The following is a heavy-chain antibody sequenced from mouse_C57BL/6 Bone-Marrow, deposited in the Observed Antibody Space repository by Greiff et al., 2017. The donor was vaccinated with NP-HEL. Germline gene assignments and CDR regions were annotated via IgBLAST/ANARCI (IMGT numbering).Heavy chain of an antibody. Sequence: EVKLVESGGDLVKPGGSLKLSCAASGFTFSSYGMSWVRQTPDKRLEWVATISSGGSYTYYPDSVKGRFTISRDNAKNTLYLQMSSLKSEDTAMYYCARHLTTVVAPYYAMDYWGQGTSVTVSS. CDR1: GFTFSSYG. CDR2: ISSGGSYT. D-gene: IGHD1-1*01. V-gene: IGHV5-6*02. J-gene: IGHJ4*01. CDR3: ARHLTTVVAPYYAMDY.